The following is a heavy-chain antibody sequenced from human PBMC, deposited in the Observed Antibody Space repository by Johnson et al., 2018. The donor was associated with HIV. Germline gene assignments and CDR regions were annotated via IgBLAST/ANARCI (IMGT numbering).Heavy chain of an antibody. Sequence: QEQLLESGGGLVNPGGSLRLSCITSGFTFSDYYMSWVRHSPGRGLECVSYIGTSDSTTYYADSVKGRFSISRDNAKNSLYLQMNSRRAEDTAVFYCAREMAWEDAFDIWGQGTMVTVSS. CDR2: IGTSDSTT. V-gene: IGHV3-11*04. J-gene: IGHJ3*02. CDR1: GFTFSDYY. D-gene: IGHD1-26*01. CDR3: AREMAWEDAFDI.